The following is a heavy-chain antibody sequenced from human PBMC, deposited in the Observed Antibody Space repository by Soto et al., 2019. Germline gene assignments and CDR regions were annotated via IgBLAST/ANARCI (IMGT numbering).Heavy chain of an antibody. D-gene: IGHD3-9*01. CDR1: GGSISSGGYY. CDR3: ARASYDILTGYYLGYAFDI. CDR2: IYYSGST. J-gene: IGHJ3*02. V-gene: IGHV4-31*03. Sequence: PSETLSLTCTVSGGSISSGGYYWSWIRQHPGKGLEWIGCIYYSGSTYYNPSLKSRVTISVDTSKNQFSLKLSSVTAADTAVYYCARASYDILTGYYLGYAFDIWGQGTMVTVSS.